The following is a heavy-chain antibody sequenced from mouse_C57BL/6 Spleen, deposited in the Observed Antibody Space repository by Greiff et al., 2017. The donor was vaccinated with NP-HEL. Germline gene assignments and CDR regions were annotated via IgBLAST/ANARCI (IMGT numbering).Heavy chain of an antibody. J-gene: IGHJ1*03. Sequence: EVKLVESGGGLVQPKGSLKLSCAASGFSFNTYAMNWVRQAPGKGLEWVARIRSKSNNYATYYADSVKDRFTISRDDSESMLYLQMNNLKTEDTAMYYCVSDLWYFDVWGTGTTVTVSS. CDR3: VSDLWYFDV. CDR1: GFSFNTYA. V-gene: IGHV10-1*01. CDR2: IRSKSNNYAT.